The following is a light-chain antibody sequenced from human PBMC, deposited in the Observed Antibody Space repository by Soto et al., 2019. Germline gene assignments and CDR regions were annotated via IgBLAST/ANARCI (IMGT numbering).Light chain of an antibody. Sequence: QSVLTQPASVSGSPGQSITISCSGTSSDVGSYSHVAWYQQFPGKTPKLIIYEVTYRPSGVSHRFSASKSGNTASLTISGLHAGEQAHSPCISYTASSTSYVFGTGTKVTV. J-gene: IGLJ1*01. CDR2: EVT. CDR3: ISYTASSTSYV. V-gene: IGLV2-14*01. CDR1: SSDVGSYSH.